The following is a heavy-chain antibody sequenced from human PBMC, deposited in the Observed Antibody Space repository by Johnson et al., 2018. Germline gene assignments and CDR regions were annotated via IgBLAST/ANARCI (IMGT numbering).Heavy chain of an antibody. V-gene: IGHV5-51*01. CDR3: GRPLDMLTAVDI. CDR2: IYPDDSDT. J-gene: IGHJ3*02. D-gene: IGHD3-9*01. Sequence: VQLVQSGADVSKPGESLKISCEAYGYEFSDYWIGWVRQMPGKGLEWMGVIYPDDSDTTYSPSFQGQVTISADKSITTACLQWSSLKASDPAMYFCGRPLDMLTAVDIWGQGTMVTVSS. CDR1: GYEFSDYW.